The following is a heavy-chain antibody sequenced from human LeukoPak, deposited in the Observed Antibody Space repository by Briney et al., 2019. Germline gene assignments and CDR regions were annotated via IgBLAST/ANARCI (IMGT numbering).Heavy chain of an antibody. CDR2: ISAYNGNT. J-gene: IGHJ6*02. Sequence: ASVKVSCKASGYTFTSYGISWVRQAPGQGLEWMGWISAYNGNTNYAQKLQGRVTMTTDTSTSTAYMELRSLRSDDTAVYYCARDGYYYGSGHSGPRGKDYYYYGMDVWSQGTTVTVSS. CDR3: ARDGYYYGSGHSGPRGKDYYYYGMDV. CDR1: GYTFTSYG. V-gene: IGHV1-18*01. D-gene: IGHD3-10*01.